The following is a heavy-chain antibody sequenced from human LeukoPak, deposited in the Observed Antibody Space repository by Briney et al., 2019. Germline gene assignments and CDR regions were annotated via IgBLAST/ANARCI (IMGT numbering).Heavy chain of an antibody. J-gene: IGHJ5*02. D-gene: IGHD3-10*01. V-gene: IGHV3-21*01. Sequence: GGSLRLSCAASGFTFSSYGMCWVRQAPGKGLEWVSTIGGSGGNTYYTDSVKGRFTISRDNAKNSLYLQMNSLRAEDTAVYYCAREVQGSGSYTNWFDPWGQGTLVTVSS. CDR1: GFTFSSYG. CDR3: AREVQGSGSYTNWFDP. CDR2: IGGSGGNT.